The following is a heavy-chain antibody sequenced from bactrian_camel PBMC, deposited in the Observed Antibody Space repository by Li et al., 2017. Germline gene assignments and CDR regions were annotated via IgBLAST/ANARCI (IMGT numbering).Heavy chain of an antibody. CDR3: VREGFDDPSNA. Sequence: HVQLVESGGGSVQAGGSLRLSCTATGRTEHLSCLGWFHQAPGKSREGVACINTDTGSKFYADSVKGRFTISGDNAKNTVFLLMNSLKPEDTAVYYCVREGFDDPSNAWGQGTQVTVS. CDR2: INTDTGSK. J-gene: IGHJ6*01. CDR1: GRTEHLSC. V-gene: IGHV3S63*01.